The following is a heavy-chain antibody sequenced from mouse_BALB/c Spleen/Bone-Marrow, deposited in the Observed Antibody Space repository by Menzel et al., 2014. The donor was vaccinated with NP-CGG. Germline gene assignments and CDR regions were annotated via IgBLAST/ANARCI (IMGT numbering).Heavy chain of an antibody. CDR1: GFSFNSYG. Sequence: EGQGGESGGGLVKSGGSLKLSCAASGFSFNSYGMSWVRQTPEKRLEWVATICGGGSYTFYPDGVKGRFTISRDNAKNNLYPQLSSLRSEDTALYYCARHAYYDQTEVSFVYWGQGTLVTVSA. V-gene: IGHV5-9-2*01. CDR3: ARHAYYDQTEVSFVY. J-gene: IGHJ3*01. CDR2: ICGGGSYT. D-gene: IGHD2-4*01.